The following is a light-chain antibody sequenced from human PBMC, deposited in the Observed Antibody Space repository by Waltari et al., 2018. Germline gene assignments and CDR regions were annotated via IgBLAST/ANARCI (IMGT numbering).Light chain of an antibody. V-gene: IGLV2-11*01. J-gene: IGLJ2*01. CDR1: SGDVGGYDF. Sequence: QSALTQPRSVSGSPGQSVTISCTGSSGDVGGYDFVTWYQQHPVKAPKLIIYDVTKRPSGGPDRFSGSKSGNTASLTISGLQAGDAGYYYGYSYAGASGAVFGGGTKLTVL. CDR3: YSYAGASGAV. CDR2: DVT.